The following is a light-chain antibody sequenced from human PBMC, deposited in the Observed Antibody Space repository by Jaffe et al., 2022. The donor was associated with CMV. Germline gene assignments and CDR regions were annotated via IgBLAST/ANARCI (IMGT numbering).Light chain of an antibody. CDR3: QQYYSTPYT. CDR1: QSVLYSSTNKNY. Sequence: DIVMTQSPDSLAVSLGERATINCKSSQSVLYSSTNKNYLAWHQQKPGQPPKVLIYWASTRESGVPDRFSGSGSGTDFTLTISSLQAEDVAVYYCQQYYSTPYTFGQGTKLEIK. V-gene: IGKV4-1*01. CDR2: WAS. J-gene: IGKJ2*01.